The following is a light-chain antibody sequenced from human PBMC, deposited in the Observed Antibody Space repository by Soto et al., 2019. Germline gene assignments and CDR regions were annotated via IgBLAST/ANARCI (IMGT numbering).Light chain of an antibody. Sequence: EIVLTQSPATLSLSPGERATLSCRASQSVSISYLAWYQQKPGQAPRLLIYGASTRATGIPARFSGSGSGTEFTLTISSLQSEDFAVYYCQQYNNWPLTFGGGTKVDI. CDR3: QQYNNWPLT. V-gene: IGKV3-15*01. CDR1: QSVSISY. J-gene: IGKJ4*01. CDR2: GAS.